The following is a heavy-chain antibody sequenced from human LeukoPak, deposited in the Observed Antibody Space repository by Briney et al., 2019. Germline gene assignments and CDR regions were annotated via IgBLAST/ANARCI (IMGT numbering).Heavy chain of an antibody. Sequence: PSETLSLTCTVSGDSISSSYYYWGWIRQPPGKGLEWIGTIHSSGSTYYNPSLKSRVTISVDTAKNQFSLKLSSVTAADTAVYYCARHVSGYGSGTDYWGQGTLVTVSS. J-gene: IGHJ4*02. CDR3: ARHVSGYGSGTDY. D-gene: IGHD3-10*01. V-gene: IGHV4-39*01. CDR2: IHSSGST. CDR1: GDSISSSYYY.